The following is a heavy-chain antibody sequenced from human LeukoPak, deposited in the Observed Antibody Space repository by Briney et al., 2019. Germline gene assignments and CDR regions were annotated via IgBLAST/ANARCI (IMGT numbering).Heavy chain of an antibody. CDR3: ARAGSSGWYGEY. Sequence: PSETLSLTCSVSGGSISSYYWQWIRQPPGKGLEWIGYIAYNGNTNYSPSLKSRLTLSVDTSKNQFFLRLRSVTAADTAVYYCARAGSSGWYGEYWGQGTLVTVSS. D-gene: IGHD6-19*01. V-gene: IGHV4-59*01. CDR1: GGSISSYY. J-gene: IGHJ4*02. CDR2: IAYNGNT.